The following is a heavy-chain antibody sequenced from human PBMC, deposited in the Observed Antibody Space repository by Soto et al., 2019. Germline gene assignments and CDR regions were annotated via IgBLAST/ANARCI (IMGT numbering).Heavy chain of an antibody. CDR3: ATESGSTYVDFDD. Sequence: SETLSLTCTVSVGSVTSDEDYWTWIRQSPGKGLEWIGYISNSGSTGYNPSLKTRLSMSVDRSKNQFTLRLTSVTAADTAVYFCATESGSTYVDFDDWGQGAKGTVSS. D-gene: IGHD5-18*01. CDR1: VGSVTSDEDY. CDR2: ISNSGST. J-gene: IGHJ4*02. V-gene: IGHV4-30-4*01.